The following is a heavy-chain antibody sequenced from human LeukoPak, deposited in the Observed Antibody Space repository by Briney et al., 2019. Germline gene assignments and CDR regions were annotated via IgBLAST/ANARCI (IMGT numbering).Heavy chain of an antibody. J-gene: IGHJ4*02. V-gene: IGHV3-23*01. CDR2: IIGSGGDT. CDR1: GFTFSDYY. Sequence: GGSLRLSCAASGFTFSDYYMSWIRQAPGKGLEWVSTIIGSGGDTYYADSVKGRFTISRDTSKNMLYLQMNSLRAEDTAVYYCAKAWAAAGTFASWGQGTLVTVSS. D-gene: IGHD6-13*01. CDR3: AKAWAAAGTFAS.